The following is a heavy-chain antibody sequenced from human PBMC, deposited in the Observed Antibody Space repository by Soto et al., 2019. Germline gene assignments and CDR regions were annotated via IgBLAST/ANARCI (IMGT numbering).Heavy chain of an antibody. Sequence: GGSLRLSCVASGFSVSSNYVTWVRQAPGKGLEWVSVIYSGGSTKYADSVKGRFTISRDNSKNTLYLQMNSLRGEETALYYCESAITIFGVPKGFDSWGQGTLVTVSS. D-gene: IGHD3-3*01. J-gene: IGHJ4*02. CDR2: IYSGGST. CDR1: GFSVSSNY. CDR3: ESAITIFGVPKGFDS. V-gene: IGHV3-53*01.